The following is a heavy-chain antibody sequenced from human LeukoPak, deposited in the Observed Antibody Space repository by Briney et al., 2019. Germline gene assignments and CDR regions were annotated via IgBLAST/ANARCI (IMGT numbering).Heavy chain of an antibody. Sequence: TGGSLILSCAASGFTFSSYSMNWVRQAPGKGLEWVSSISSSSSYIYYADSVKGRFTISRDNAKNSLYLQMNSLRAEDTAVYYCARETYSSAAGLDIWGQGTMVTVSS. D-gene: IGHD6-19*01. CDR1: GFTFSSYS. V-gene: IGHV3-21*01. CDR2: ISSSSSYI. J-gene: IGHJ3*02. CDR3: ARETYSSAAGLDI.